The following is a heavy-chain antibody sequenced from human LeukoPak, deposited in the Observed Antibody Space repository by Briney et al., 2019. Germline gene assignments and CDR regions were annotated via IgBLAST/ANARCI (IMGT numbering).Heavy chain of an antibody. CDR1: GFVFTIYT. CDR3: VKDFGRIRGTPDS. D-gene: IGHD1-26*01. V-gene: IGHV3-64D*06. Sequence: GGSLRLSCSASGFVFTIYTMYWVRQAPGKGPEYVSTISGSGNGFSIYYADSVKGRFTISRDDSKSILYLQMNGQRSEDTAVYYCVKDFGRIRGTPDSWGQGTLVTVSS. CDR2: ISGSGNGFSI. J-gene: IGHJ4*02.